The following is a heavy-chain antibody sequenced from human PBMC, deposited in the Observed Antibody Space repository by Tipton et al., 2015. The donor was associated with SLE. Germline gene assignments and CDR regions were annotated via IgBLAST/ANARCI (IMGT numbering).Heavy chain of an antibody. J-gene: IGHJ4*02. CDR1: GDPISSGSYY. D-gene: IGHD3/OR15-3a*01. V-gene: IGHV4-61*09. CDR2: VYTRGST. CDR3: ARRDFWTGYFDY. Sequence: TLSLTCTVSGDPISSGSYYWSWIRQPAGKGLEWIGHVYTRGSTNYNPSLKGRGTISVDTSKNQFSLKLTSVTAADTAVYYCARRDFWTGYFDYWGQGTLVTVSS.